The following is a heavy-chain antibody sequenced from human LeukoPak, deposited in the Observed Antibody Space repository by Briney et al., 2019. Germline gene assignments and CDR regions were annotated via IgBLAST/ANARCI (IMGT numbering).Heavy chain of an antibody. Sequence: GGSLRLSCAASGFTFSKYAMTWVRQAPGKGLEWVSGISVSGGSTNYADSVKGRFTISRDNSKNTLYLQMNTLRAEDTAVYYCAKDEDARPMYFQDWGQGTLVTVSS. CDR3: AKDEDARPMYFQD. D-gene: IGHD3-10*02. CDR2: ISVSGGST. CDR1: GFTFSKYA. V-gene: IGHV3-23*01. J-gene: IGHJ1*01.